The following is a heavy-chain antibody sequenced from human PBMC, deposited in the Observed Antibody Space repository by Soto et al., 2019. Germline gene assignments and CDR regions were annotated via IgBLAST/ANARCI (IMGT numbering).Heavy chain of an antibody. Sequence: SETLSLTCSVSGGSVSGSVRSGTYYWSWIRQPPGKGLEWIGYIYNRGSTNYNPSLKSRVTISVDTSKNQFSLKLSSVTAADTAVYYCARASGCSGDSCAFDPWGQGTLVTVSS. CDR3: ARASGCSGDSCAFDP. V-gene: IGHV4-61*01. CDR2: IYNRGST. J-gene: IGHJ5*02. D-gene: IGHD2-15*01. CDR1: GGSVSGSVRSGTYY.